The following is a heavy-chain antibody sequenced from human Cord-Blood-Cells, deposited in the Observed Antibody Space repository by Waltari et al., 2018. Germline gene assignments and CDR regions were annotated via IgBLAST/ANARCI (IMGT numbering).Heavy chain of an antibody. V-gene: IGHV1-69*04. Sequence: QVQLVQSGAEVKKPGSSVKVSCKASGGTFSSYAISWVRQATGQGLEWMGGIIPILGIANYAQKFQGRVTITADESTSTAYMELSSLRSEDTAVYYCARDLGYCSSTSCYDYWGQGTLVTVSS. CDR2: IIPILGIA. D-gene: IGHD2-2*01. CDR3: ARDLGYCSSTSCYDY. CDR1: GGTFSSYA. J-gene: IGHJ4*02.